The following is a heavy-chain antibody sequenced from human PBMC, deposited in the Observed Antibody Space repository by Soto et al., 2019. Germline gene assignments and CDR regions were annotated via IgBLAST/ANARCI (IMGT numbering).Heavy chain of an antibody. V-gene: IGHV4-30-4*01. J-gene: IGHJ4*02. D-gene: IGHD3-16*02. CDR3: ASRYLY. CDR1: GDSISNGDYY. Sequence: SEPLSLTCTVSGDSISNGDYYWSWIRQPPGRGLEWIGYIDSSGSTYYNPSLKSRLTMSVDMSKNQFSLRLTSVTAADTAVYYCASRYLYWGQGRLVTVAS. CDR2: IDSSGST.